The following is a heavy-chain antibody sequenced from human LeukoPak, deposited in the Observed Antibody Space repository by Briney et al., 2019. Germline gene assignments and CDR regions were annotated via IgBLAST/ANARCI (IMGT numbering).Heavy chain of an antibody. J-gene: IGHJ4*02. CDR2: IYYGGST. CDR3: ARDGRGTSSSWSFDY. CDR1: GGSISGYY. D-gene: IGHD6-13*01. V-gene: IGHV4-59*01. Sequence: SETVSLTCTVSGGSISGYYWSWIRQPPRKGLEWIGNIYYGGSTNYNPSLKSRVTISVDTSKKQFSLKLSSVTAADTAVYFCARDGRGTSSSWSFDYWGQGTLITVSS.